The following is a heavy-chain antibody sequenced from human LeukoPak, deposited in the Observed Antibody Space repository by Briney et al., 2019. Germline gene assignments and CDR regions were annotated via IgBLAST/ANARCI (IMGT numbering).Heavy chain of an antibody. J-gene: IGHJ5*02. Sequence: GGSLRLSCTASGFTFSTYSMNWVRQAPGKGLEWVSVIYSGGSRKYADSVKGRFTISRDNAKNSLYLQMDGLRAEDTAAYYCARGATDTTRWFDPWGQGTLVTVSS. D-gene: IGHD1-7*01. CDR1: GFTFSTYS. V-gene: IGHV3-NL1*01. CDR2: IYSGGSR. CDR3: ARGATDTTRWFDP.